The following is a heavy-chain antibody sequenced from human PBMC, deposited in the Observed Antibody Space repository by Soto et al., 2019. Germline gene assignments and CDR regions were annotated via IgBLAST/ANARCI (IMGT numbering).Heavy chain of an antibody. J-gene: IGHJ3*02. CDR2: INPNSGGT. D-gene: IGHD7-27*01. Sequence: ASVKVSCKASGYTFTGYYMHWVRQAPGQGLEWMGWINPNSGGTNYAQKFQGWVTMTRDTSISTAYMELSRLRSDDTAVYYCARGETGEKNAFDIWGQGTMVTVSS. CDR3: ARGETGEKNAFDI. V-gene: IGHV1-2*04. CDR1: GYTFTGYY.